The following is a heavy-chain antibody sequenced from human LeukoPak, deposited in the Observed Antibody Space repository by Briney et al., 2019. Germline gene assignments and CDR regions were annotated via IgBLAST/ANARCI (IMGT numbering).Heavy chain of an antibody. Sequence: PSETLSLTCTVSGGSISSYYWSWIRQPPGKGLEWIGYIYYSGSTNYSPSLKSRVTISVDTSKNQFSLKLSSVTAADTALYYCVKIKPGGASFDYWGQGSLVTVSS. CDR2: IYYSGST. D-gene: IGHD1-26*01. CDR3: VKIKPGGASFDY. J-gene: IGHJ4*02. V-gene: IGHV4-59*01. CDR1: GGSISSYY.